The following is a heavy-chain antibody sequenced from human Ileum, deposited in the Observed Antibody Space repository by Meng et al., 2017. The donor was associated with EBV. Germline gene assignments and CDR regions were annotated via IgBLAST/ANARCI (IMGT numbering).Heavy chain of an antibody. J-gene: IGHJ4*02. V-gene: IGHV4-4*02. CDR3: ARVGQWLPIDY. CDR1: GGSISSSSW. D-gene: IGHD6-19*01. Sequence: VALQESRPGLVKPAGTLSLTCVVSGGSISSSSWWSWVRQPPGKGLEWIGEIYHSGSTNYNPSLKSRVTMSVDKSKNQFSLNLSSVTAADTAVYYCARVGQWLPIDYWGQGTLVTVSS. CDR2: IYHSGST.